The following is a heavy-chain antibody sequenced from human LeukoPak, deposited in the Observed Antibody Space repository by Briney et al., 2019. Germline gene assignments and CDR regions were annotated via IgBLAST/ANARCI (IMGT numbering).Heavy chain of an antibody. CDR1: GGSFSGYY. D-gene: IGHD2-2*02. CDR2: INHSGST. V-gene: IGHV4-34*01. CDR3: ARSAVFYYCSSTSCYRGWFDP. Sequence: SETLSLTCAVYGGSFSGYYWSWIRQPPGKGLEWIGEINHSGSTYYNPSLKSRVTISVDTSKKQFSLKLSSVTATDTAVYYCARSAVFYYCSSTSCYRGWFDPWGQGTLVTVSS. J-gene: IGHJ5*02.